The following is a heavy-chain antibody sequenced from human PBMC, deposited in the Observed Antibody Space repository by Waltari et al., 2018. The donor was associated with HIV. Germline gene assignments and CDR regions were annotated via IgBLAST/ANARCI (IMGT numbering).Heavy chain of an antibody. Sequence: EVQLVESGGGLVKPGGSLRLSCATSGFTFSSYSMNWVRQAPGKGLERGSSISGSASYISDADSVKGRFTISRDNAKNSLYLQMNSLGAEDTAVYYCARDPGGNYDSFAFDIWGQGTMVTVSS. CDR3: ARDPGGNYDSFAFDI. D-gene: IGHD3-22*01. CDR2: ISGSASYI. V-gene: IGHV3-21*01. CDR1: GFTFSSYS. J-gene: IGHJ3*02.